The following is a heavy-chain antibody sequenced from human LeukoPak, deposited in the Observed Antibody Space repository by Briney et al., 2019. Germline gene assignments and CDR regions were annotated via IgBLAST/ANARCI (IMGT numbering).Heavy chain of an antibody. J-gene: IGHJ6*03. CDR3: AREIVYSYGYYYYYYMDV. CDR2: INHSGST. V-gene: IGHV4-34*01. D-gene: IGHD5-18*01. CDR1: GGSFSGCY. Sequence: SETLSLTCAVYGGSFSGCYWSWIRQPPGKGLEWIGEINHSGSTNYNPSLKGRVTISVDTSKNQLSLTLSSVTAADTAVYYCAREIVYSYGYYYYYYMDVWGKGTTVTISS.